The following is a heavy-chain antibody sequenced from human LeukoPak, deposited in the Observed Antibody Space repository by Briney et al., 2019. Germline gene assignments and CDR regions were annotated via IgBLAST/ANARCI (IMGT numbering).Heavy chain of an antibody. CDR2: INHSGST. Sequence: PSETLSLTCTVSGGSISSYYWSWIRQPPGKGLEWIGEINHSGSTNYNPSLKSRVTISVDTSKNQFSLKLSSVTAADTAVYYCASRVNTAMVTTPFDYWGQGTLVTVSS. V-gene: IGHV4-34*01. CDR3: ASRVNTAMVTTPFDY. D-gene: IGHD5-18*01. CDR1: GGSISSYY. J-gene: IGHJ4*02.